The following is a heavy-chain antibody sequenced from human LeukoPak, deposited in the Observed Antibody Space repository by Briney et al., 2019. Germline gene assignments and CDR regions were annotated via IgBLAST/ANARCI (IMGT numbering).Heavy chain of an antibody. CDR3: ARGELIFDY. CDR2: INHSGST. V-gene: IGHV4-34*01. J-gene: IGHJ4*02. D-gene: IGHD3-16*01. CDR1: GGSFSGYY. Sequence: SETLSLTCAVYGGSFSGYYWSWIRQPPGKGLEWIGEINHSGSTNYNPSLKSRVTISVDTSKNQFSLKLSSVTAADTAVYYCARGELIFDYWGQGTLVTVSS.